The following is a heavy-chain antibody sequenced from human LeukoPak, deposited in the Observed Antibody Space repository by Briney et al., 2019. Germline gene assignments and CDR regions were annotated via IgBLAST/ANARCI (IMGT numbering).Heavy chain of an antibody. J-gene: IGHJ5*02. CDR1: GYTFTSYY. Sequence: ASVKVSCKASGYTFTSYYIHWVRQAPGQGLEWMGLINPSGGSTSYAQKFQGRVTMTRDTSTSAVYMELSSLRSEDTAVYYCARVKWLAENWFDPWGQGTLVTVST. CDR3: ARVKWLAENWFDP. V-gene: IGHV1-46*01. CDR2: INPSGGST. D-gene: IGHD6-19*01.